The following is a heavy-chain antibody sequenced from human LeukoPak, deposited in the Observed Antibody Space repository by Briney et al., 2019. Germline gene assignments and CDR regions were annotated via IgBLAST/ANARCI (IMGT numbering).Heavy chain of an antibody. V-gene: IGHV4-61*02. Sequence: PSETLSLTCTVSSGSITSGSFYWSWVRQPAGKGLEWIGRTSTSGTTNYNPSLTSRVTISVDASKNQFSLKLNSVTAADTAVYYCARFSGGSYRGGFDYWGQGYLVTVSS. CDR1: SGSITSGSFY. D-gene: IGHD1-26*01. CDR2: TSTSGTT. CDR3: ARFSGGSYRGGFDY. J-gene: IGHJ4*02.